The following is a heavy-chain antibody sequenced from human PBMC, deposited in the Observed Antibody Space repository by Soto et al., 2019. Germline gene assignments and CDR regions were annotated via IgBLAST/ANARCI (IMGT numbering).Heavy chain of an antibody. CDR3: ARDSVGISAAGTFDY. V-gene: IGHV1-69*01. D-gene: IGHD6-13*01. CDR1: GGTFSSYA. Sequence: QVQMVQSGAEVKKPGSSVKVSCKASGGTFSSYAISWVRQAPGQGLEWMGGIIPIFGTANYAQKVQGRVTSTADESTSTAYMELSSLRSEATGVYYCARDSVGISAAGTFDYWCEGTLVTDS. CDR2: IIPIFGTA. J-gene: IGHJ4*02.